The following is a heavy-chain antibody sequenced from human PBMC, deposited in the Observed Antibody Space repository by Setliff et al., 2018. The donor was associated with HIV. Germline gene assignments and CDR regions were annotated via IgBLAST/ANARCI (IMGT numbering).Heavy chain of an antibody. J-gene: IGHJ4*02. CDR2: IKEDGSER. D-gene: IGHD3-9*01. CDR1: GFSFSSHW. CDR3: ARVYYDLLTAEAANFDY. V-gene: IGHV3-7*04. Sequence: SLKISCAASGFSFSSHWMSWVRQAPGKGLEWVANIKEDGSERYYVESVKGRFIISRDNARNSLHLQMNSLRVEDTAVYYCARVYYDLLTAEAANFDYWGQGTLVTVSS.